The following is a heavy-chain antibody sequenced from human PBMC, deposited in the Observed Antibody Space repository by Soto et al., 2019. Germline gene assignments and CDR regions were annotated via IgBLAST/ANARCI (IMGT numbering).Heavy chain of an antibody. CDR3: TREGEFRAWVYAIDAFDI. CDR2: IRSKAYGGTT. V-gene: IGHV3-49*05. D-gene: IGHD2-8*01. Sequence: KPGGSLRLSCTASGFTFGDYAMSWFRQAPGKGLEWVGLIRSKAYGGTTEYVASVKGRFTILRDDSKSIAYLQMNSLKTEDTAVYYCTREGEFRAWVYAIDAFDIWGQGTMVTVSS. CDR1: GFTFGDYA. J-gene: IGHJ3*02.